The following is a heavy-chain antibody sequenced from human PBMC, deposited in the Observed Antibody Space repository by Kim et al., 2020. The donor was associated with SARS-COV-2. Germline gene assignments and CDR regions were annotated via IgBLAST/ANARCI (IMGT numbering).Heavy chain of an antibody. J-gene: IGHJ5*02. CDR3: ARGLTRESNWFDP. V-gene: IGHV3-48*02. Sequence: YSDSVNGRFTISRDNAKNSLYLQMNSLRDEDTAVYYCARGLTRESNWFDPWGQGTLVTVSS.